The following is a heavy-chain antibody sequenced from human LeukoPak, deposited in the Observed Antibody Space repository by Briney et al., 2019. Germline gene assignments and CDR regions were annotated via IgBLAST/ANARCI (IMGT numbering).Heavy chain of an antibody. CDR3: ARDSSSEFDY. CDR2: ISSSSSYI. Sequence: GGSLRLSCAASGSTFSSYSMNWVRQAPGKGLEWVSSISSSSSYIYYADSVKGRFTISRDNAKNSLYLQMNSLRAEDTAVYYCARDSSSEFDYWGQGTLVTVSS. J-gene: IGHJ4*02. V-gene: IGHV3-21*01. CDR1: GSTFSSYS. D-gene: IGHD6-13*01.